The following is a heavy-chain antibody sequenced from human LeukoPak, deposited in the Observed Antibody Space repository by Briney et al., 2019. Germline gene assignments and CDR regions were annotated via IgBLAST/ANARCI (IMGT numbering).Heavy chain of an antibody. CDR3: ARVSMGGTYYYFDP. V-gene: IGHV4-59*12. CDR1: GVSITSFY. Sequence: PSETLSLTCTVSGVSITSFYWSWIRQPPGKGLEWIGYIYFSGSTYYNPSLNSRVTISVDTSKNHFSLKLSSVTAADTAVYYCARVSMGGTYYYFDPWGQGTLVTVSS. CDR2: IYFSGST. J-gene: IGHJ4*02. D-gene: IGHD1-26*01.